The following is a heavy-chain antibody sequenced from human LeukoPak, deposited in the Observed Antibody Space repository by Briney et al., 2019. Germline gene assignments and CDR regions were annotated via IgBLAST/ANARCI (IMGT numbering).Heavy chain of an antibody. CDR3: AKAAYDSPRYYFDY. D-gene: IGHD3-22*01. CDR2: ISGSGGST. J-gene: IGHJ4*02. CDR1: GFTFSSYA. V-gene: IGHV3-23*01. Sequence: PGGSRRLSCAASGFTFSSYAMSWVRQAPGKGLEWVSGISGSGGSTYYADSVRGRFTISRDNSKNTLYLQMNSLRAEDTAVYYCAKAAYDSPRYYFDYWGQGTLVTVSS.